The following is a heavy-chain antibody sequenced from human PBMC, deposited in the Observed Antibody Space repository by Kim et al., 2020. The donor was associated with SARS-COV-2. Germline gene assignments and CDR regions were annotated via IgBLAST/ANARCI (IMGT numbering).Heavy chain of an antibody. CDR2: FIPIFVTA. CDR3: SLLVSEQQPFSYFDY. D-gene: IGHD6-13*01. Sequence: SVKVSCKASGGTFSSYAISWVRQAPGQGLEWMLVFIPIFVTANYAQKFQGRVTITADESTSTAYMELSSLRSEDTAVYYCSLLVSEQQPFSYFDYWGQGTLVTVSS. V-gene: IGHV1-69*13. CDR1: GGTFSSYA. J-gene: IGHJ4*02.